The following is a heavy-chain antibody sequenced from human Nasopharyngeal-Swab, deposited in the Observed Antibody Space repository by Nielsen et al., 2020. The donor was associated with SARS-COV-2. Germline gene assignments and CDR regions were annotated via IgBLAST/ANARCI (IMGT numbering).Heavy chain of an antibody. CDR3: ARDVGDYSNSWPSDV. Sequence: ASVKVSCKASGYTFTNYAMNWVRQAPGQGLEWMGWINTKTGDPTYAQGFTGRFVFSLDTSVSTAYLQISSLKAEDTAVYYCARDVGDYSNSWPSDVWGKGTTVTVSS. D-gene: IGHD6-13*01. J-gene: IGHJ6*04. V-gene: IGHV7-4-1*02. CDR1: GYTFTNYA. CDR2: INTKTGDP.